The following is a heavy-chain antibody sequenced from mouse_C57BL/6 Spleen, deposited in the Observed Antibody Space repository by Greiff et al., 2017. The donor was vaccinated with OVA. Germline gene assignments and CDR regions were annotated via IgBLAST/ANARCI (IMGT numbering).Heavy chain of an antibody. CDR2: IYPGNGDT. J-gene: IGHJ3*01. V-gene: IGHV1-12*01. D-gene: IGHD1-1*01. Sequence: SGAELVRPGASVKMSCKASGYTFTSYNMHWVKQTPRQGLEWIGAIYPGNGDTSYNQKFKGKATLTVDKSSSTAYMQLSSLTSEDSAVYSCARDYYYGIRYSWFAYWGQGTLVTVSA. CDR3: ARDYYYGIRYSWFAY. CDR1: GYTFTSYN.